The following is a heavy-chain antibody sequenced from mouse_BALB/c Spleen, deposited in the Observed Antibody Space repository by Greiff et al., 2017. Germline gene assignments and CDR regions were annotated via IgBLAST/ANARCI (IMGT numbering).Heavy chain of an antibody. D-gene: IGHD2-2*01. CDR2: IYPGGGYT. Sequence: VQRVESGAELVRPGTSVKISCKASGYTFTNYWLGWVKQRPGHGLEWIGDIYPGGGYTNYNEKFKGKATLTADTSSSTAYMQLSSLTSEDSAVYFCARSHYGYDWFAYWGQGTLVTVSA. CDR1: GYTFTNYW. J-gene: IGHJ3*01. CDR3: ARSHYGYDWFAY. V-gene: IGHV1-63*02.